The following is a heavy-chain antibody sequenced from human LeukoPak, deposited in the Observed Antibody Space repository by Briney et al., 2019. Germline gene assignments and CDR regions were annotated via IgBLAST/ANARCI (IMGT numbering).Heavy chain of an antibody. V-gene: IGHV4-59*01. Sequence: SETLSLTCTVSGGSISSYYWSWIRQPPGKGLEWIGYIYYSGSTNYNPSPKSRVTISVDTSKNQFSLKLSSVTAADTAVYYCAREIPRDGYKDPDYFDYWGQGTLVTVSS. J-gene: IGHJ4*02. CDR1: GGSISSYY. CDR2: IYYSGST. D-gene: IGHD5-24*01. CDR3: AREIPRDGYKDPDYFDY.